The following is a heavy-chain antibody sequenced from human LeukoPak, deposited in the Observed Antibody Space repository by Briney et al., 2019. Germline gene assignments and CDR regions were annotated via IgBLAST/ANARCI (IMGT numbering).Heavy chain of an antibody. D-gene: IGHD6-13*01. J-gene: IGHJ5*02. CDR1: GFTFSSYA. CDR2: ISGSGGST. CDR3: AKDRERVQQLVQGINWFDP. Sequence: GGSLRLSCAASGFTFSSYAMSWVRQAPGKGLEWVSAISGSGGSTYYADSVKGRFTISRDNSKNTLYLQMNSLRAEDTAVYYCAKDRERVQQLVQGINWFDPWGQGTLVTVSS. V-gene: IGHV3-23*01.